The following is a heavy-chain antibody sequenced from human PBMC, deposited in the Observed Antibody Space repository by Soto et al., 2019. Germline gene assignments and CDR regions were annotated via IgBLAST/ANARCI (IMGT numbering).Heavy chain of an antibody. Sequence: KPSETLSLTCTVSGGSISGYYWSWIRQPPGKGLEWIGYIYYSGSTIYNPSLKSRVTISVDTSKNQFSLKLSSVTAADTAVYYCARARYDSSGYYYFDYWGQGTLVTASS. J-gene: IGHJ4*02. V-gene: IGHV4-59*01. CDR1: GGSISGYY. CDR2: IYYSGST. D-gene: IGHD3-22*01. CDR3: ARARYDSSGYYYFDY.